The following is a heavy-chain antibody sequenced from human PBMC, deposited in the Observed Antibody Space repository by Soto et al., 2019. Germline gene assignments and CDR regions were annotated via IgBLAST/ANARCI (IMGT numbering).Heavy chain of an antibody. CDR1: GFNFSNSA. V-gene: IGHV3-23*01. CDR3: ARDPNGAKVTTTGGCFEF. D-gene: IGHD4-17*01. J-gene: IGHJ4*02. CDR2: ISARGLSR. Sequence: TGGSLRLSCAGSGFNFSNSAMNWVRQAPGKXLEWVSSISARGLSRYYADSVRGRFTISRDNSKNTVSLQMNNLRVDDTAVYYCARDPNGAKVTTTGGCFEFWGQGTLVTVSS.